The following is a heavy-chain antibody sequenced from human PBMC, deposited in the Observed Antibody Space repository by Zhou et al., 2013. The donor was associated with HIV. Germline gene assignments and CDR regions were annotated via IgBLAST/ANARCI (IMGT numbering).Heavy chain of an antibody. D-gene: IGHD6-19*01. V-gene: IGHV1-18*01. CDR3: ARALSTRWIGGGFYYMDV. J-gene: IGHJ6*03. CDR1: GYTLTGFG. Sequence: QVQVVQSGAEVKKPGASVKVSCKASGYTLTGFGISWVRQAPGQGLEWMGWISSYRGHTNYAQKLQGRVSVTTDTSTNTAYMELRSLRSDDTAVYYCARALSTRWIGGGFYYMDVWGQGTTVTVS. CDR2: ISSYRGHT.